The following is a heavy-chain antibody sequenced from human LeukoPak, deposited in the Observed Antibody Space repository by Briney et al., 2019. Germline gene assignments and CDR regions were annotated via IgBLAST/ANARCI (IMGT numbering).Heavy chain of an antibody. CDR2: IIPILGIA. CDR3: ARGVGDGYNYGY. CDR1: GGTFSSYA. V-gene: IGHV1-69*04. Sequence: SVKVSCKASGGTFSSYAISWVRQAPGQGLEWMGRIIPILGIANYAQKFQGRVTITADKSTGTAYMELSNLRSEDTAGYYCARGVGDGYNYGYWGQGTLVTVSS. J-gene: IGHJ4*02. D-gene: IGHD5-24*01.